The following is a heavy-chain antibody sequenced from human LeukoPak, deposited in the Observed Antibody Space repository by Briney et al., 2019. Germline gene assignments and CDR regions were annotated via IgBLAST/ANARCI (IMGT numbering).Heavy chain of an antibody. CDR2: ISFDGSNK. CDR3: AKDEDTTMILGY. J-gene: IGHJ4*02. CDR1: GFTFSNSW. D-gene: IGHD5-18*01. V-gene: IGHV3-30*18. Sequence: GGSLRLSCLASGFTFSNSWMTWVRQAPGKGLEWVAVISFDGSNKYYADSVKGRFTISRDNSKNTLYLQMNSLRAEDTAVYYCAKDEDTTMILGYWGQGTLVTVSS.